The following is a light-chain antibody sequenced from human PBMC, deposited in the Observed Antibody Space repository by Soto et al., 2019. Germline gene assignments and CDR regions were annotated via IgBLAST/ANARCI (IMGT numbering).Light chain of an antibody. J-gene: IGKJ3*01. CDR3: QQLNSYLFT. CDR1: QGISSY. CDR2: AAS. V-gene: IGKV1-9*01. Sequence: DIQLTQSPSFLSASVGDRVNITCRASQGISSYLAWYQQKPGKAPKLLIYAASTLQSGVPSRFSGSGSGTEFTLTISSLQPEDFATYYCQQLNSYLFTFGPGTKVDNK.